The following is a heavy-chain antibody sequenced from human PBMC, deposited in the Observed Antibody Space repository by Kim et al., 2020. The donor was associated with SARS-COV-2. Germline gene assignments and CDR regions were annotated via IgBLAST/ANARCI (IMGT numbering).Heavy chain of an antibody. V-gene: IGHV4-59*08. CDR3: ARQLWFGENDY. Sequence: NYTPPLKSRVTISVDTSKNQFSLKLSSVTAADTAVYYCARQLWFGENDYWGQGTLVTVSS. J-gene: IGHJ4*02. D-gene: IGHD3-10*01.